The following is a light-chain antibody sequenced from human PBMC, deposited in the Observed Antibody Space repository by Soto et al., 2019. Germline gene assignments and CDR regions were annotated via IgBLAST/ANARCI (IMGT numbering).Light chain of an antibody. Sequence: DIQMTQSPSSLSASVGDRVTITCRASQSISTYLSWYRQKPGKAPQLLIYAASSLQTGVPSRFSGSGSGTDFTLTISSLQPEDFGTYYCQQTYSTLFTFGPGTKVDIK. J-gene: IGKJ3*01. CDR2: AAS. CDR1: QSISTY. V-gene: IGKV1-39*01. CDR3: QQTYSTLFT.